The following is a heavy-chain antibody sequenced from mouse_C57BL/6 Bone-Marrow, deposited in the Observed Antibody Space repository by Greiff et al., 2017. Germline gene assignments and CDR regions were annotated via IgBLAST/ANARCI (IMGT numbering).Heavy chain of an antibody. J-gene: IGHJ2*01. CDR2: IYPGSGST. Sequence: QVQLQQPGAELVKPGASVKMSCKASGYTFTSYWINWVKQRPGQGLEWIGDIYPGSGSTTYNEKFKSKATLTADTSSSTAYMQLSSLTSEDSAVYYCSICAGDFVYDYWGQGTTLTVSS. D-gene: IGHD2-13*01. CDR3: SICAGDFVYDY. CDR1: GYTFTSYW. V-gene: IGHV1-55*01.